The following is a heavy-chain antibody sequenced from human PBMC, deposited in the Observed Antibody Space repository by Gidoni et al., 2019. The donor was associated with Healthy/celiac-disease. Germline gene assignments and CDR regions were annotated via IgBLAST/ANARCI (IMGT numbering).Heavy chain of an antibody. CDR3: ARGRWLAVDSLDP. V-gene: IGHV1-8*01. J-gene: IGHJ5*02. Sequence: QVQLVQSGAEVTKPGASVKVSCKASGYTFSSYDINWVRQATGQGLEWMGWMNPNSGNTGYAQKFLGRVTMTRNTAISTAYMELSSLRSEDTAVYYCARGRWLAVDSLDPWGQGTLVTVSA. D-gene: IGHD6-19*01. CDR2: MNPNSGNT. CDR1: GYTFSSYD.